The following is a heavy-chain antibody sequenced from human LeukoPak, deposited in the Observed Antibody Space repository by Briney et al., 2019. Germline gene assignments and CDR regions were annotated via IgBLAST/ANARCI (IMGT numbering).Heavy chain of an antibody. CDR1: GGSISGYY. Sequence: SETLSLTCTVSGGSISGYYWSWIRQRPGKGLEWMGEINHSGRTNYNPSLTSRVTISVDTSKNQFSLKLSSATAADTAVYYCASEGSSGWYGRLDYWGRGTLVTVSS. CDR2: INHSGRT. CDR3: ASEGSSGWYGRLDY. J-gene: IGHJ4*02. D-gene: IGHD6-19*01. V-gene: IGHV4-34*01.